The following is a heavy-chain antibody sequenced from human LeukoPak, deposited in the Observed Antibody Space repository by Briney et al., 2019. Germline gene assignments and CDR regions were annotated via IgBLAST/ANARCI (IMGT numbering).Heavy chain of an antibody. D-gene: IGHD5-24*01. J-gene: IGHJ4*02. CDR1: GFTFSSYG. V-gene: IGHV3-30*02. Sequence: GGSLRLSCAASGFTFSSYGMHWVRQAPGKGLEWVAFIRYDGSNKNYADSVKGRFTISRDNAKNSLYLQMNSLRAEDMALYYCAKDMGDGYNRGGFDYWGQGTLVTVSS. CDR3: AKDMGDGYNRGGFDY. CDR2: IRYDGSNK.